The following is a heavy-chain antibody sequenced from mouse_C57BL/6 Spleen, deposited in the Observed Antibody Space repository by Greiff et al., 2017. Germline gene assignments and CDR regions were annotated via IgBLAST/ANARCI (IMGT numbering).Heavy chain of an antibody. J-gene: IGHJ2*01. CDR1: GYTFTSYG. Sequence: QVQLQQSGAELARPGASVKLSCKASGYTFTSYGISWVKQRTGQGLEWIGEIYPRSGNTYYNEKFKGKATLTADKSSSTAYMELRSLTSEDSAVYFCARSELPYYGSSYIDDWGQGTTLTVSS. V-gene: IGHV1-81*01. CDR3: ARSELPYYGSSYIDD. CDR2: IYPRSGNT. D-gene: IGHD1-1*01.